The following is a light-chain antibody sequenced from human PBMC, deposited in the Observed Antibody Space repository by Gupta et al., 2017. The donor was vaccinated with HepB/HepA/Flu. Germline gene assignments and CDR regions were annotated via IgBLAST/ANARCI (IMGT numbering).Light chain of an antibody. CDR2: EDN. Sequence: QSVLTPPPSVSAAPGQTVTISCSGNRYNIQNNNVWWYQHLPGTAPKLLIYEDNKRPSGIPDRFSGSKSATSATLGITGLQTGDEGEYYGGAWDDTLSVFVFGPGTEVTVL. CDR1: RYNIQNNN. CDR3: GAWDDTLSVFV. V-gene: IGLV1-51*02. J-gene: IGLJ1*01.